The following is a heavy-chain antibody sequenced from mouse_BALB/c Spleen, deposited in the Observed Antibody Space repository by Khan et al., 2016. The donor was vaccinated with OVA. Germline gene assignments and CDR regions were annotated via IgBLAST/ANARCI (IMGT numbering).Heavy chain of an antibody. CDR2: ISYSGST. V-gene: IGHV3-8*02. CDR1: GDSITSGY. Sequence: EVQLVESGPSLVKPSQTLSLTCSVTGDSITSGYWNWIRKFPGNKLEYMGYISYSGSTYYNPSLKSRISLTRDTSKNQYYLQLNSVTTEDTATYYCARYDYDYDGAFAYWGQGTLVTVSA. D-gene: IGHD2-4*01. J-gene: IGHJ3*01. CDR3: ARYDYDYDGAFAY.